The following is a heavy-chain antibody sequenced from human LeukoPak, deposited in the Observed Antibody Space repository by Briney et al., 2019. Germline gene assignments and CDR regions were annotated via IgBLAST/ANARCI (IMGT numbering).Heavy chain of an antibody. V-gene: IGHV3-23*01. CDR2: ITSSGGSR. Sequence: GGSLLLFSAAAAGTFISYAISWGRRDPGKGRKGVAAITSSGGSRYYADAAKGRCPISRCNSKNTIPLQMKSRTAAATAVSSYAKGPRCGRFHYWGEGTLGTVSP. J-gene: IGHJ4*02. D-gene: IGHD4-17*01. CDR3: AKGPRCGRFHY. CDR1: AGTFISYA.